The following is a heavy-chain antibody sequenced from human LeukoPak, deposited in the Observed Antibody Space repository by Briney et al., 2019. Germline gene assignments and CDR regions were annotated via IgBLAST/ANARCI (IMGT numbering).Heavy chain of an antibody. CDR2: ISHSGST. J-gene: IGHJ4*02. D-gene: IGHD3-10*01. CDR3: ARLSWFGELLSFYFDY. Sequence: SETLSLTCAVYGGSFSDYYWSWIRQPPGKGLEWIGEISHSGSTNYNPSLKSRVTISVDRSQNQFSLKLSSVTAADTAVYYCARLSWFGELLSFYFDYWGQGTLVTVSS. V-gene: IGHV4-34*01. CDR1: GGSFSDYY.